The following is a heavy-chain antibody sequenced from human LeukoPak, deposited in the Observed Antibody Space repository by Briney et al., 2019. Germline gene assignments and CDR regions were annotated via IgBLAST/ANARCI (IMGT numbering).Heavy chain of an antibody. CDR1: GFTFSSYY. V-gene: IGHV3-7*01. CDR2: IKQDGSEK. D-gene: IGHD2-2*01. Sequence: GGSLRLSCAASGFTFSSYYMSWVRQAPGKGLEWVANIKQDGSEKYYVDSVKGRFTISRDNAKDSLYLQMNSLGVEDTAVYYCTRDPEVPMDVWGQGTTVTVSS. J-gene: IGHJ6*02. CDR3: TRDPEVPMDV.